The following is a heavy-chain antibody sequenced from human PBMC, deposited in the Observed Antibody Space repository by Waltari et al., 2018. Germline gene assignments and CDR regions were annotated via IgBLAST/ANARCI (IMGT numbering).Heavy chain of an antibody. Sequence: GAEVKKPGSSVKVSCKASGVTFSSYAISWVRQAPGQGLEWMGGIIPILGIANYAQKFQGRVTITADKSTSTAYMELSSLRSEDTAVYYCAGEQIVVVPAAIPRYYYYYGMDVWGQGATVTVSS. CDR1: GVTFSSYA. CDR2: IIPILGIA. V-gene: IGHV1-69*10. D-gene: IGHD2-2*02. J-gene: IGHJ6*02. CDR3: AGEQIVVVPAAIPRYYYYYGMDV.